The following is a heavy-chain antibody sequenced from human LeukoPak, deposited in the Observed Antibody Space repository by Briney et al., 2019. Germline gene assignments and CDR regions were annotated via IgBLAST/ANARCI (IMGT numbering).Heavy chain of an antibody. V-gene: IGHV6-1*01. CDR1: GDSVSSNSAA. CDR3: ARGVGGYDLDYYYYGMDV. Sequence: SQTLSLTCAISGDSVSSNSAAWIWLRQSPSRGLEWLGRTYYRSKWYNDYAVSVKSRITINPDTSKNQFSLQLNSVTPEDTAVYYCARGVGGYDLDYYYYGMDVWGQGTTVTVSS. D-gene: IGHD5-12*01. CDR2: TYYRSKWYN. J-gene: IGHJ6*02.